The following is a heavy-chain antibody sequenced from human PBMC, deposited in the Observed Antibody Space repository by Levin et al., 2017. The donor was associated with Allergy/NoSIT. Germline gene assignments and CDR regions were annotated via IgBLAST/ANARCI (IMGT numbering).Heavy chain of an antibody. CDR3: ARLRSGVNRGARDY. CDR2: IYPGDSDT. Sequence: HGESLKISCKGSGYSFTTYWIGWVRQMPGKGLEWMGIIYPGDSDTRYSPSFQGQVTISVDKSISTAYLQWSSLKASDTAMYYCARLRSGVNRGARDYWGQGTLVTVSS. CDR1: GYSFTTYW. D-gene: IGHD3-3*01. V-gene: IGHV5-51*01. J-gene: IGHJ4*02.